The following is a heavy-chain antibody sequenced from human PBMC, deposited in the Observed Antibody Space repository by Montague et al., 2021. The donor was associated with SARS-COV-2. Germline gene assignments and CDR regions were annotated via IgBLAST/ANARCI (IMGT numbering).Heavy chain of an antibody. V-gene: IGHV4-4*07. Sequence: SETLSLTCSVSGDSITNHYWSWIRQPAGKGLEWIGRMHFTGRTNFSPFFSSRLTMSADTSKNQFSLNLTSVTAADTAIYCCARDRLAVGAGGQGKIDFWGQGTLVTVSS. CDR2: MHFTGRT. CDR1: GDSITNHY. D-gene: IGHD3-10*01. CDR3: ARDRLAVGAGGQGKIDF. J-gene: IGHJ4*02.